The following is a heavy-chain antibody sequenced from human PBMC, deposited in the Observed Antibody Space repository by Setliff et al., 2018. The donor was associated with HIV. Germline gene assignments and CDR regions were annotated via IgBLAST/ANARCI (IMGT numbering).Heavy chain of an antibody. D-gene: IGHD3-22*01. CDR3: ARAPYYDYRGLAVCYFDY. CDR1: GGSINSTSYY. J-gene: IGHJ4*02. CDR2: ISYSGDT. V-gene: IGHV4-39*07. Sequence: SETLSLTCIVSGGSINSTSYYWGWIRQPPGQGLEWIGSISYSGDTFYNTSLKTRITISVDTSKNHLSLKVSSLTAADTAVYYCARAPYYDYRGLAVCYFDYWGQGTLVTVSS.